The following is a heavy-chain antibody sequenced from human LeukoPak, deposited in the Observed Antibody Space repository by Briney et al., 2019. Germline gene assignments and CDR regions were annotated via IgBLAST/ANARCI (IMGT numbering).Heavy chain of an antibody. Sequence: GGSLRLSCVASGFTFSSYAMSWVRQAPGKGMVWVSGISGSGSSAYYADSVKGWFTISRDNSENMLYLQMNSLRVDDTAVYYCAKSMDPWLFYFDYWGQGTLVPVSS. V-gene: IGHV3-23*01. CDR2: ISGSGSSA. CDR1: GFTFSSYA. J-gene: IGHJ4*02. D-gene: IGHD5-12*01. CDR3: AKSMDPWLFYFDY.